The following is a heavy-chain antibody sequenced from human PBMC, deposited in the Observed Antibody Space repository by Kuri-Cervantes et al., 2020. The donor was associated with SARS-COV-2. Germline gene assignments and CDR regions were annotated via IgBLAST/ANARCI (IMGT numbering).Heavy chain of an antibody. J-gene: IGHJ6*03. V-gene: IGHV4-59*12. CDR3: ARAYGFLRYIYYMDV. CDR1: GDSISSDW. Sequence: SETLSLTCTVSGDSISSDWWSWIRQSPEKGLEWIGYIYYSGSSTYNPSLESRVTMSIDTSRNQFSLHLGSVTAADTAVYYCARAYGFLRYIYYMDVWGRGTTVTVSS. CDR2: IYYSGSS. D-gene: IGHD4-17*01.